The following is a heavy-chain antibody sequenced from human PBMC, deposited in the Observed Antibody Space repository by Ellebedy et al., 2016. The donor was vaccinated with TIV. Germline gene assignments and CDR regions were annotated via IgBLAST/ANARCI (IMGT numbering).Heavy chain of an antibody. D-gene: IGHD2-2*01. CDR2: LTHTVRT. CDR3: ARSCSPSCWECLEY. V-gene: IGHV4-59*13. Sequence: SETLSLTXTVSGGCFNSYYWTWIRQPPGKGLEWVGHLTHTVRTNYNPSLQSRVAISRDSSKTQFSLELKSVTAADTAVYFCARSCSPSCWECLEYWGQGVLVTVSS. J-gene: IGHJ4*02. CDR1: GGCFNSYY.